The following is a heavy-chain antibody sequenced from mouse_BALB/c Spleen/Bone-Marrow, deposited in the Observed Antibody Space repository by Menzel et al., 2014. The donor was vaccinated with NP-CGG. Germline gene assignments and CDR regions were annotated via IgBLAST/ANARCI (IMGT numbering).Heavy chain of an antibody. J-gene: IGHJ3*01. CDR3: ARLSYYGRFAY. V-gene: IGHV4-1*02. CDR2: INPDSSTL. D-gene: IGHD1-1*01. Sequence: DVQLLESGGGLVQPGRSLKLSCAASEFDFSRFWMSWVRQAPGKGLEWIGEINPDSSTLNYTPSLKDKFIISRDNAKNTMYLQMSKVRSEDAALYYCARLSYYGRFAYWGQGTLVTVSA. CDR1: EFDFSRFW.